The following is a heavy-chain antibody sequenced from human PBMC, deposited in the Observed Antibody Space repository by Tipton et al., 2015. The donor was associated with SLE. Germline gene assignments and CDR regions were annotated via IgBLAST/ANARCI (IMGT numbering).Heavy chain of an antibody. V-gene: IGHV4-59*08. D-gene: IGHD6-19*01. CDR3: ARHGRSGWSGYFDY. CDR2: IYHTGST. Sequence: TLSLTCTVSGGSISSFYWSWIRQPPGEGLEWIGHIYHTGSTNYNPSLKSRVTISVDTSKNQFSLKLSSVTAADTAVYYCARHGRSGWSGYFDYWGQGTLLTVSS. CDR1: GGSISSFY. J-gene: IGHJ4*02.